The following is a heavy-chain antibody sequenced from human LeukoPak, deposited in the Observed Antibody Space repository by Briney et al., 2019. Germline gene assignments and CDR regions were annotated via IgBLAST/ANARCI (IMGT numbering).Heavy chain of an antibody. CDR1: GFTFGSYG. CDR2: TPNADRT. CDR3: ARDRGYSSFDS. Sequence: GGSLRLSCAASGFTFGSYGMSWVRQAPGKGLEWVSFTPNADRTSYADSVEGRFTISRDNPRNTLYMQMNSLRDEDTALYYCARDRGYSSFDSWGQGTLVTVSS. D-gene: IGHD4-23*01. V-gene: IGHV3-23*01. J-gene: IGHJ4*02.